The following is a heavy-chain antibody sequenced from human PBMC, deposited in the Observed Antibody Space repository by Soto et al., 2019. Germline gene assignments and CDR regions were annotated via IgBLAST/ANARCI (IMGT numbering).Heavy chain of an antibody. CDR3: AIGPYTMTGSYFDF. CDR1: GGTFDMYA. J-gene: IGHJ4*02. CDR2: IIPTLSIL. Sequence: QVQVVQSGAEVKKPGSSVKVSCRVSGGTFDMYALTWVRQAPGQGLEWMGTIIPTLSILKYAKKSQGRVTITAGGSTSTTYLELSRLRSDDTALYYCAIGPYTMTGSYFDFWGQGTLVTVSA. V-gene: IGHV1-69*18. D-gene: IGHD3-22*01.